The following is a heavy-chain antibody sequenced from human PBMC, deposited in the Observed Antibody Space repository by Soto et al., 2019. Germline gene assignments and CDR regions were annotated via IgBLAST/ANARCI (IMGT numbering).Heavy chain of an antibody. CDR1: GFTFSSYA. Sequence: GGSLRLSCAASGFTFSSYAMSWVRQAPGKGQEWVSAISGSGGGTYYADSVKGRFTISRDNSKNTLYLQMNSLRAEDTAVYYCAKLHGDDGGDFDDWGQGTVVAVAS. CDR3: AKLHGDDGGDFDD. CDR2: ISGSGGGT. J-gene: IGHJ4*02. V-gene: IGHV3-23*01. D-gene: IGHD4-17*01.